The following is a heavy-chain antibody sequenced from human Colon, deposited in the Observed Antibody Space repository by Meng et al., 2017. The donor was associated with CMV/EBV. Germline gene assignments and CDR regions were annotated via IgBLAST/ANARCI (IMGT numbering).Heavy chain of an antibody. Sequence: SETLSLTCTVSGGPVNTGSSYWSWIRQSPGKGLEWIGHVFYIGKTNYNPSLKSRVSMSIDPSKNQFSLRLTSVTPADTALYYCARDVVYPYYFDSWGQGTLVTVSS. J-gene: IGHJ4*02. CDR1: GGPVNTGSSY. CDR3: ARDVVYPYYFDS. V-gene: IGHV4-61*01. CDR2: VFYIGKT. D-gene: IGHD1-14*01.